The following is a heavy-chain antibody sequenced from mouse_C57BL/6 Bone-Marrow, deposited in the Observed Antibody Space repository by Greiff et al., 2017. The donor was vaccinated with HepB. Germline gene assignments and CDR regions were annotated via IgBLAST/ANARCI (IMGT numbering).Heavy chain of an antibody. J-gene: IGHJ4*01. CDR3: ARDDYDAMDY. Sequence: QVQLQLSGAELVRPGPSVKVSCKASGYAFTNYLIEWVKQRPGQGLEWIGVINPGSGGTNYNEKFKGKATLTADKSSSTAYMQLSSLTSEDSAVYFCARDDYDAMDYWGQGTSVTVSS. V-gene: IGHV1-54*01. CDR2: INPGSGGT. CDR1: GYAFTNYL.